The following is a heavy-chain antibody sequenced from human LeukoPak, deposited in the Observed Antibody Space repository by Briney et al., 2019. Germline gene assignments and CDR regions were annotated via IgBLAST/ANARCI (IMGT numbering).Heavy chain of an antibody. CDR2: ISYDGSNK. CDR1: GFTFSSYA. Sequence: AGSLRLSCAASGFTFSSYAMHWVRQAPGKGLEWVAVISYDGSNKYYADSVKGRFTISRDNSKNTLYLQMNSLRAEDTAVYYCARDRQAYFDYWGQGTLVTVSS. CDR3: ARDRQAYFDY. V-gene: IGHV3-30-3*01. D-gene: IGHD6-6*01. J-gene: IGHJ4*02.